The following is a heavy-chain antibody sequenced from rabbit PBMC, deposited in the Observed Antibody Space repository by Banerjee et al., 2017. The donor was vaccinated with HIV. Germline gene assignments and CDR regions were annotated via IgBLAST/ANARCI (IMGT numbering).Heavy chain of an antibody. CDR1: GFSFSNKYV. J-gene: IGHJ4*01. CDR2: INSSSGNT. CDR3: ARSASSGDYWHYYFNL. Sequence: QEQLEESGGDLVKPEGSLTLTCTASGFSFSNKYVMCWVRQAPGKGLEWIACINSSSGNTVYATWAKGRFTISKTSSTTVTLQMTSLTAADTATYFCARSASSGDYWHYYFNLWGPGTLVTVS. V-gene: IGHV1S45*01. D-gene: IGHD1-1*01.